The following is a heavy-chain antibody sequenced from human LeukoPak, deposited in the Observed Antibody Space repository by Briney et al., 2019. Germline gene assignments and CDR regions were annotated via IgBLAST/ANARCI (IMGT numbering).Heavy chain of an antibody. J-gene: IGHJ4*02. CDR3: ARDLGDSSGYYYWGIYYFDY. CDR2: INPNSGGT. V-gene: IGHV1-2*02. CDR1: GYTFTGYY. D-gene: IGHD3-22*01. Sequence: ASVKVSCKASGYTFTGYYMHWVRQAPGQGLEWMGWINPNSGGTNYAQKFQGRVTMTRDTSISTAYMELSRLRSDDTAVYHCARDLGDSSGYYYWGIYYFDYWGQGTLVTVSS.